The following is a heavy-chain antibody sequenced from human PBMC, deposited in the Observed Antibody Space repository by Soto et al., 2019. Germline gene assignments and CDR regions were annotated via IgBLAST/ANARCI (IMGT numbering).Heavy chain of an antibody. CDR3: TRRIVVVPAGMDYYGMDV. CDR1: GFTFSGSA. J-gene: IGHJ6*02. D-gene: IGHD2-2*01. V-gene: IGHV3-73*02. Sequence: EVQLVESGGGLVQPGGSLKLSCAASGFTFSGSAMHWVRQASGKGLEWVGRIRSKANSYATAYAASVKGRFTISRDDSKNTAYLQMNSLKTEDTAVYYCTRRIVVVPAGMDYYGMDVWGQGTSVTVSS. CDR2: IRSKANSYAT.